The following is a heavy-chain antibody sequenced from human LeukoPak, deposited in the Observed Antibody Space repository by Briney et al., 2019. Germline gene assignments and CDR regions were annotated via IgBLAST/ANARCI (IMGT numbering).Heavy chain of an antibody. CDR1: GFAFSDYP. Sequence: GGSLRLSCAASGFAFSDYPMSWVRQAPGKGLEWVSYISTTSSDIYYADFVKGRFTISRDNAQNSLYLQMNSLRAEDTAVYYCAGVGQFLRPFDYWGQGTLVTVSS. J-gene: IGHJ4*02. CDR2: ISTTSSDI. V-gene: IGHV3-11*01. D-gene: IGHD3-3*01. CDR3: AGVGQFLRPFDY.